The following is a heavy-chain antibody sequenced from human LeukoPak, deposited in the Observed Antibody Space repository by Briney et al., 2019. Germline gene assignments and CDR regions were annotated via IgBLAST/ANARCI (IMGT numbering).Heavy chain of an antibody. V-gene: IGHV4-4*03. CDR3: AREWPYYYDSSGYLGY. J-gene: IGHJ4*02. CDR1: GGSISSSNW. CDR2: IYHSGST. D-gene: IGHD3-22*01. Sequence: SPETLSLTCAVSGGSISSSNWWSWVRQPPGKGLEWIGEIYHSGSTNYNPSLKSRVTISVDKSKNQFSLKLSSVTAADTAVYYCAREWPYYYDSSGYLGYWGQGTLVTVSS.